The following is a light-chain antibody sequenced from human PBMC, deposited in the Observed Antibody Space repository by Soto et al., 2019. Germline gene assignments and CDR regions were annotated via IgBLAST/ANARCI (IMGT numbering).Light chain of an antibody. Sequence: EIVLTQSPATLSLSPGERATLSCRASQGVSGYLAWYQQKPGQAPRLLIYEVSNRAPGIPARFSGSGSGTDFTLTISSLEPEDFVVYYCQQRYIWPITFGQGTRLETK. CDR2: EVS. V-gene: IGKV3-11*01. J-gene: IGKJ5*01. CDR1: QGVSGY. CDR3: QQRYIWPIT.